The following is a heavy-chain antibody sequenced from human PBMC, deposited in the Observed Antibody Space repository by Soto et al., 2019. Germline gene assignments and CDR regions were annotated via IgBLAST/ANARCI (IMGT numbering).Heavy chain of an antibody. J-gene: IGHJ6*02. V-gene: IGHV1-3*01. D-gene: IGHD3-22*01. CDR1: GSTFTSYG. Sequence: ASVKVSSKASGSTFTSYGIHWVRQAPRHRLEWTGWINAGNGHTKYSEKFQGRVTITRDTSASTAYLELSRLRCEDTAVYYCAREPIEGSSYYHLYYYVMDVCGQGITVT. CDR3: AREPIEGSSYYHLYYYVMDV. CDR2: INAGNGHT.